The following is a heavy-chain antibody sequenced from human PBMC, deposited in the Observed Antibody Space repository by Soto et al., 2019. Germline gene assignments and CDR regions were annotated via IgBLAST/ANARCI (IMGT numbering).Heavy chain of an antibody. CDR2: ISYDGNIK. CDR1: AFSFSHYA. CDR3: ARAGYCSGGRCYSPYYYYYGMDV. V-gene: IGHV3-30-3*01. Sequence: GGSLRLSCGASAFSFSHYAMHWVRQAPGKGLECVAVISYDGNIKRYADSVKGRFTISRDNSENTLYPQMSSLSPEDTAVYYCARAGYCSGGRCYSPYYYYYGMDVWGQGTTVTVSS. J-gene: IGHJ6*02. D-gene: IGHD2-15*01.